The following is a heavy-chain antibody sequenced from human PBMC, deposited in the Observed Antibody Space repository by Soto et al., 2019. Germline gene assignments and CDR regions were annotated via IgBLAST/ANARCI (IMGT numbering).Heavy chain of an antibody. J-gene: IGHJ3*02. CDR2: ISSSGSTI. CDR3: ARDHFGRGYSYGIVAFDI. V-gene: IGHV3-11*01. Sequence: GGSLRLSCAASGFTFSDYYMSWIRQAPGEGLEWVSYISSSGSTIYYADSVKGRFTISRDNAKNSLYLQMNSLRAEDTAVYYCARDHFGRGYSYGIVAFDIWGQGTMVTVSS. D-gene: IGHD5-18*01. CDR1: GFTFSDYY.